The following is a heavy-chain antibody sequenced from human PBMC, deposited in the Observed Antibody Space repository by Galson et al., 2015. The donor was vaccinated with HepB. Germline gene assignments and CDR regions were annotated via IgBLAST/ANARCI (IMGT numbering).Heavy chain of an antibody. CDR1: GITFSDYW. V-gene: IGHV3-74*01. CDR2: IDNDGSST. CDR3: VRGSNDYLGVDV. J-gene: IGHJ6*02. Sequence: SLRLSCAASGITFSDYWMHWVRQAPGKGLVWVSRIDNDGSSTDYADSVEGRFTISRDNARDTLYLQMNSLRGEDTAVYYCVRGSNDYLGVDVWGQGTTVTVSS.